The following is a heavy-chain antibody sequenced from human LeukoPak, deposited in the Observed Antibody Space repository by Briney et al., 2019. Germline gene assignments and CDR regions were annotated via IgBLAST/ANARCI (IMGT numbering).Heavy chain of an antibody. Sequence: SETLSLTCAVYGGSFSGYYWSRIRQPPGKGLEWIGEINHSGSTNYNPSLKSRVTISVDTSKNQFSLKLSSVTAADTAVYYCARYYDYVWGSIRPPGLDYWGQGTLVTVSS. CDR3: ARYYDYVWGSIRPPGLDY. J-gene: IGHJ4*02. D-gene: IGHD3-16*01. CDR2: INHSGST. CDR1: GGSFSGYY. V-gene: IGHV4-34*01.